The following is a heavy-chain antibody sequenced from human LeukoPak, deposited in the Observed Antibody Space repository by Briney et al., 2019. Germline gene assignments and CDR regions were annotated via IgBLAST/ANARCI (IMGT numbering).Heavy chain of an antibody. Sequence: GASVKVSCNTFGYTFTGYYMYWVRRAPGQGLEWMGWINPNSGGTNYAQKFQDRVAMTRDTSISTAYMELSRLRSDDTAVYYCARDPHRYDILTGYPSRNRFDPWGQGTLVTVSS. D-gene: IGHD3-9*01. CDR3: ARDPHRYDILTGYPSRNRFDP. CDR1: GYTFTGYY. CDR2: INPNSGGT. J-gene: IGHJ5*02. V-gene: IGHV1-2*02.